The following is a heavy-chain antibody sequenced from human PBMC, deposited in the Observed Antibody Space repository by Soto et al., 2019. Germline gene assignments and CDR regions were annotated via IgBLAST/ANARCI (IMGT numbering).Heavy chain of an antibody. D-gene: IGHD5-18*01. CDR2: INHSGSN. Sequence: SETLSLTCVVYGGSLSGVYWTWIRQPPGKGLEWIGEINHSGSNNYSPSLESRVTISLDTSNNQFSLKLSSVTAADKAVYYCARGPGYSYGYSVYYYYYGMDVWGQGTTV. V-gene: IGHV4-34*01. CDR1: GGSLSGVY. CDR3: ARGPGYSYGYSVYYYYYGMDV. J-gene: IGHJ6*02.